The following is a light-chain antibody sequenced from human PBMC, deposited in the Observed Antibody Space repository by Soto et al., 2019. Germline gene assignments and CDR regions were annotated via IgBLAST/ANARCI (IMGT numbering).Light chain of an antibody. V-gene: IGKV3-15*01. CDR1: QSVSSN. CDR3: QQYNNWPYT. J-gene: IGKJ2*01. CDR2: GAS. Sequence: EIVMTQSPATLSVSPGERAALSCRASQSVSSNFAWYQQKPGQAPRLLIYGASTRATGIPARFRGSGSGTEFTLTISSLQSEDFAVYYCQQYNNWPYTFGQGTKLEI.